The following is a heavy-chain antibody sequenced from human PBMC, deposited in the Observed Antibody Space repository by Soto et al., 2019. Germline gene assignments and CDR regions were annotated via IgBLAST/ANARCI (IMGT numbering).Heavy chain of an antibody. V-gene: IGHV3-73*01. D-gene: IGHD5-12*01. Sequence: GGSLRLSCAASGFTFSGIAMHWVRQASGKGLEWVGRIRSKSNYYATTYAASVKGRFTVSRDDSKNTAYLQMNNLKSEDTAVYYCDASGYDKFVDSWGQGILVTVSS. CDR2: IRSKSNYYAT. J-gene: IGHJ5*01. CDR3: DASGYDKFVDS. CDR1: GFTFSGIA.